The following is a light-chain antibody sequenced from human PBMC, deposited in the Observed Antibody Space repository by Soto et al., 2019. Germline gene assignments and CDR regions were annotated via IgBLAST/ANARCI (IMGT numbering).Light chain of an antibody. Sequence: EIVLTQSPGTLSLSPGERATLSCRASHTISSSYLAWYQQKPGQAPRLLMYGISRRATGIPDRFSVSWSGTDFTLTITSLEPEDFAVYYCQQYVNSSPRTFGQGTKVEIK. CDR2: GIS. CDR3: QQYVNSSPRT. CDR1: HTISSSY. V-gene: IGKV3-20*01. J-gene: IGKJ1*01.